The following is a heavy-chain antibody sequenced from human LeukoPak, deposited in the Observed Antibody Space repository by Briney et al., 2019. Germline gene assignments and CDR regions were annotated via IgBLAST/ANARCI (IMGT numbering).Heavy chain of an antibody. CDR1: GFTFSIYA. CDR3: AKGKTYLDAFDI. Sequence: GGSLRLSCSASGFTFSIYAMNWVRQAPGKGLEWVSGISGSGDSTYYADSLQGRLTISRDNSKNTLYLQMSSLRAEDTAVYYCAKGKTYLDAFDIWGQGTMVTVSS. CDR2: ISGSGDST. J-gene: IGHJ3*02. D-gene: IGHD3-10*01. V-gene: IGHV3-23*01.